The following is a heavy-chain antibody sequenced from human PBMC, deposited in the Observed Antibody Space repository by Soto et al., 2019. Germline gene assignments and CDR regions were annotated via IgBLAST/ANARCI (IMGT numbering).Heavy chain of an antibody. V-gene: IGHV4-31*03. J-gene: IGHJ4*02. CDR2: IYYTGNT. Sequence: SETLSLTCTVSGGSVSSGSYYWSWLRQHPGRGLDWIGYIYYTGNTYYNPSLKSRLAISVDTSKKQFSLKLTSVTAADRAVYYGARDPRSAYHLDHWGQGTLVTVSS. CDR1: GGSVSSGSYY. D-gene: IGHD3-3*01. CDR3: ARDPRSAYHLDH.